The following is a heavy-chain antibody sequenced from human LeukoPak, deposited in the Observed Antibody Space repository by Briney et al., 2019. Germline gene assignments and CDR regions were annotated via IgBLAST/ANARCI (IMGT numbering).Heavy chain of an antibody. D-gene: IGHD3-10*01. Sequence: SETLSLTCAVYGGSFSGYYWSWIRQPPGRGLEWSGEINHSGSTNYNPSLKSPVTISVDTSKNQFSLKVSSVPAADTAVYYCARGRGGGLLWFGLPRLYYFDYWGQGTLVTVSS. CDR2: INHSGST. J-gene: IGHJ4*02. CDR3: ARGRGGGLLWFGLPRLYYFDY. V-gene: IGHV4-34*01. CDR1: GGSFSGYY.